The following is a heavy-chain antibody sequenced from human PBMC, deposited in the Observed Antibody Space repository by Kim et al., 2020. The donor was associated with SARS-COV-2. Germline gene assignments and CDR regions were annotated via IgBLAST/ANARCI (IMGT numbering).Heavy chain of an antibody. J-gene: IGHJ5*02. Sequence: GGSLRLSCAASGFTFSSYAMLWVRQAPGMGLEWVAVISFDGSNKYYGDSVKGRFTVSRDNSKNTLYLQMNSLRAEDTAVYYCARQGVRGPTYWFDPWGQGTLVTVPS. D-gene: IGHD3-10*01. CDR1: GFTFSSYA. CDR2: ISFDGSNK. CDR3: ARQGVRGPTYWFDP. V-gene: IGHV3-30*04.